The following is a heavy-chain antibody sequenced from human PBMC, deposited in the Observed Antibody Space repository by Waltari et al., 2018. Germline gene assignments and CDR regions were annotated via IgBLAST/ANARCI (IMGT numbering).Heavy chain of an antibody. CDR3: AKANGSGGFLVDF. J-gene: IGHJ4*02. D-gene: IGHD3-10*01. CDR1: GFTFSRCG. Sequence: QVQLVESGGGVVQPGRSLRLSCAASGFTFSRCGMHWVRQAPGKGLEWVAVIWYDGSNKYYADSVKGRFTISRDNSKNTLYLQMNSLRVDTGVYYCAKANGSGGFLVDFWGQGTLVTVSS. CDR2: IWYDGSNK. V-gene: IGHV3-33*06.